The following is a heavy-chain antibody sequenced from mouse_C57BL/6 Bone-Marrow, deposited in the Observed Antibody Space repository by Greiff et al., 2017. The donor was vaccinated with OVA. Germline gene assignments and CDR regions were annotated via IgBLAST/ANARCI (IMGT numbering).Heavy chain of an antibody. D-gene: IGHD4-1*01. CDR3: ARGNWDEEDFDY. V-gene: IGHV1-82*01. CDR1: GYAFSSSW. J-gene: IGHJ2*01. Sequence: QVQLKESGPELVKPGASVKISCKASGYAFSSSWMNWVKQRPGKGLEWIGRIYPGDGDTNYNGKFKGKATLTADKSSSTAYMQLSSLTSEDSAVYFCARGNWDEEDFDYWGQGTTLTVSS. CDR2: IYPGDGDT.